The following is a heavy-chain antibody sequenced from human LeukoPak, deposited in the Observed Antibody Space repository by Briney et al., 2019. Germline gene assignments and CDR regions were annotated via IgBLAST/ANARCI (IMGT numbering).Heavy chain of an antibody. D-gene: IGHD3-10*01. J-gene: IGHJ4*02. Sequence: GGPMRLSCAVSGCTLRDRWMTGIRQPPGMGLEWVANINQDGSEKYYVDSVKGRFTIFRDNAQNSLYLQMNGLRGEDTAVYYCASPRGVWGQGSLVTVSS. V-gene: IGHV3-7*01. CDR3: ASPRGV. CDR2: INQDGSEK. CDR1: GCTLRDRW.